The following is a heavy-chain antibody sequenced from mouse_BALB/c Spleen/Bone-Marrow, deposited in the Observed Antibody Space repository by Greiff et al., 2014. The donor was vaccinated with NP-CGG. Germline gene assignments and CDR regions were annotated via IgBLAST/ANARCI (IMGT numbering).Heavy chain of an antibody. D-gene: IGHD1-1*01. CDR3: ARYYYGSSYEYFDV. CDR2: IYPGDGDT. CDR1: GYTFTSYW. J-gene: IGHJ1*01. Sequence: QVQLKQSGAELARPGASVKLSCKASGYTFTSYWMQWVKQRPGQGLEWIGAIYPGDGDTRYTQKFKGKATLTADKSSSTAYMQLSSLASEDSADYYCARYYYGSSYEYFDVWGAGTTVTVSS. V-gene: IGHV1-87*01.